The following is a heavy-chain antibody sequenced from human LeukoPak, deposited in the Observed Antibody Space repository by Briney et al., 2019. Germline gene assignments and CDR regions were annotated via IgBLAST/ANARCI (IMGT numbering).Heavy chain of an antibody. CDR3: ARDHRITIFGVGLPQRPLSYYYGMDV. CDR2: IYYSGST. Sequence: PSETLSLTCTVSGGSISSGGYYWSWIRQHPGTGLEWIGYIYYSGSTYYNPSLKSRVTISVDTSKNQFSLKLSSVTAADTAVYYCARDHRITIFGVGLPQRPLSYYYGMDVWGQGTTVTVSS. D-gene: IGHD3-3*01. V-gene: IGHV4-31*03. CDR1: GGSISSGGYY. J-gene: IGHJ6*02.